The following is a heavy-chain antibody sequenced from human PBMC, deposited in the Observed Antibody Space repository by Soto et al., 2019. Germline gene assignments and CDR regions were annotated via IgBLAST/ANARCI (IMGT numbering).Heavy chain of an antibody. D-gene: IGHD2-15*01. J-gene: IGHJ4*02. V-gene: IGHV2-5*02. CDR3: EHSVRGGICSGGKCYFFDH. Sequence: SGPTLVNPTQTLTLTCAFSGFSLTTSGMGVGWIRQPPGKALEWLALIYWDDDKRYSPSLRSRLTIIKDTSKDEVVLTLTNMDSVDTATYYCEHSVRGGICSGGKCYFFDHWGQ. CDR2: IYWDDDK. CDR1: GFSLTTSGMG.